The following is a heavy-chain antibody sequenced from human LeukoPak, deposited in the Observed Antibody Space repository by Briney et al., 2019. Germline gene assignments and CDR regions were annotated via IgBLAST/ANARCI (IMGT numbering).Heavy chain of an antibody. J-gene: IGHJ3*02. CDR1: GFTFSNAW. Sequence: GGSLRLSCAASGFTFSNAWMSWVRQAPGKGLEWVGRIKSKTDGGTTDYAAPVKGRFTISRDDSKNTLYLQMNSLRAEDTAVYYCAALLDCSSTSCYVGDAFDIWGQGTMVTVSS. V-gene: IGHV3-15*01. CDR3: AALLDCSSTSCYVGDAFDI. D-gene: IGHD2-2*01. CDR2: IKSKTDGGTT.